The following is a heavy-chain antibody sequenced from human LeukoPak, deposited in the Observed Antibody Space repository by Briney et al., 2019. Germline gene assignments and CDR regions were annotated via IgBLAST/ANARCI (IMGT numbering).Heavy chain of an antibody. J-gene: IGHJ4*02. Sequence: GGSLRLSCAASGFTFDDYAMHWVRQAPGKGLEWVSGVSWNSGSIGYADSVKGRFTISRDNAKNSLYLQMNSLRAEDTALYYCAKSSSIAARRGFDYWGQGTLVTVSS. CDR1: GFTFDDYA. D-gene: IGHD6-6*01. CDR3: AKSSSIAARRGFDY. CDR2: VSWNSGSI. V-gene: IGHV3-9*01.